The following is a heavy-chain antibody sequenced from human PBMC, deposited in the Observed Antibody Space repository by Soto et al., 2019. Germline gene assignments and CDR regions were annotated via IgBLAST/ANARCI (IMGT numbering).Heavy chain of an antibody. J-gene: IGHJ6*02. CDR1: GYTFTGYY. Sequence: GASVKVSCKASGYTFTGYYMHWVRQAPGQGLEWMGWINPNSGGTNYAQKFQGWVTMTRDTSISTAYMELSRLRSDDTAVYYCARADCRSTSCYVGGYYYYYGMDVWGQGTTVTVSS. CDR2: INPNSGGT. V-gene: IGHV1-2*04. D-gene: IGHD2-2*01. CDR3: ARADCRSTSCYVGGYYYYYGMDV.